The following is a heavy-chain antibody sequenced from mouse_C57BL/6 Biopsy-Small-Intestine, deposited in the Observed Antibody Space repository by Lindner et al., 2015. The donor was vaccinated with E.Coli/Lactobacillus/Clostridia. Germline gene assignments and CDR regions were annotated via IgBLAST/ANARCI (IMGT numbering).Heavy chain of an antibody. J-gene: IGHJ3*01. V-gene: IGHV1-58*01. CDR2: IYIGTGYT. D-gene: IGHD2-1*01. Sequence: VQLQESGAEVVRPGSSVKMSCKTSGYTFTNYGISWVKQRPGQGLEWIGYIYIGTGYTDYNEKFKGKATLTSDTSSSTAYVQFSSLTSEDSAIYFCARTQHGNYVSAYWGQGTLVTVSA. CDR3: ARTQHGNYVSAY. CDR1: GYTFTNYG.